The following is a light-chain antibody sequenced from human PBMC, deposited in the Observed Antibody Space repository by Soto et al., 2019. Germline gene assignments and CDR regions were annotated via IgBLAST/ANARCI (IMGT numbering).Light chain of an antibody. CDR2: DAS. V-gene: IGKV3-11*01. CDR1: QSVSSY. Sequence: DIVLTQSPGTLSLSPVERATLSCMASQSVSSYLAWYQQKPGQAPRLLIYDASNRATGIPARFSGSGSGKDFTLTISSLEPEDFAVYYCKQRSNWINFGQGTRLEIK. J-gene: IGKJ5*01. CDR3: KQRSNWIN.